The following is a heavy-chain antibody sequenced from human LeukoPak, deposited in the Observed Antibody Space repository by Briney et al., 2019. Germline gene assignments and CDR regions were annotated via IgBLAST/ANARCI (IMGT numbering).Heavy chain of an antibody. D-gene: IGHD3-22*01. V-gene: IGHV4-38-2*02. CDR1: GYSISSGYY. Sequence: PSETLSLTCTVSGYSISSGYYWGWIRQPPGKGLEWIGSIYHSGSTYYNPSLKSRVTISVDTSKNQFSLKLSSVTAADTAVYYCAREGTYYYYDSSGGNWFDPWGQGTLVTVSS. J-gene: IGHJ5*02. CDR2: IYHSGST. CDR3: AREGTYYYYDSSGGNWFDP.